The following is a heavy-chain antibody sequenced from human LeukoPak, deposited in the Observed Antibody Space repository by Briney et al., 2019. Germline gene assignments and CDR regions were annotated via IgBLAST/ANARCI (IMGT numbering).Heavy chain of an antibody. CDR1: GFTFSSYA. D-gene: IGHD6-6*01. J-gene: IGHJ5*02. CDR2: ISYDGSNK. Sequence: GGSLRLSCAASGFTFSSYAMHWVRQAPGKGLEWVAVISYDGSNKYYADSVKGRFTISRDNSKNTLYLQMNSLRAEDTAVYYCARDPVPYSSSSWNWFDPWGQGTLVTVSS. V-gene: IGHV3-30*04. CDR3: ARDPVPYSSSSWNWFDP.